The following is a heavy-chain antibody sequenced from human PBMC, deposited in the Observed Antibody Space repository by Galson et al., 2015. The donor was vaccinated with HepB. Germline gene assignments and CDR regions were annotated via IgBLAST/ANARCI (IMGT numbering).Heavy chain of an antibody. CDR2: IYYSGST. J-gene: IGHJ3*02. CDR1: GGSISSSSYY. D-gene: IGHD3-10*01. CDR3: ARQIRGSHDAFDI. Sequence: ETLSLTCTVSGGSISSSSYYWGWIRQPPGKGLEWIGSIYYSGSTYYNPSLKGRVTISVDTSKNQFSLKLSSVTAADTAVYYCARQIRGSHDAFDIWGQGTMVTVSS. V-gene: IGHV4-39*01.